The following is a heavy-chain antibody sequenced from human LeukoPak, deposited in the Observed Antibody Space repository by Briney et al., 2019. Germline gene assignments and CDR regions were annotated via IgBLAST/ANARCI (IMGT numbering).Heavy chain of an antibody. Sequence: PSQTLSLTCTVSGGSISSGGYYWSWIRQHPGKGLEWIGYIYYSGSTYYNPSLKSRVTISVDTSKNQFSLQLNSVTPEDTAEYYCARDRRPYSSSWRGNWFDPWGQGTLVTVSS. D-gene: IGHD6-13*01. CDR1: GGSISSGGYY. CDR2: IYYSGST. CDR3: ARDRRPYSSSWRGNWFDP. J-gene: IGHJ5*02. V-gene: IGHV4-31*03.